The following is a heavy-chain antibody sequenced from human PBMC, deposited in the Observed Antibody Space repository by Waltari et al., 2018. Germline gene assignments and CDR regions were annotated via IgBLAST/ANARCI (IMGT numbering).Heavy chain of an antibody. CDR2: ITSSSSTI. Sequence: EVQLVESGGGLVQPGRSLRLSCAASGFTFSIFSMNWVRQAPGKGLEWVSYITSSSSTIYYADSVKGRFTIARDNSKNTLYLQMNSLRAEDTAVYYCARGVAPYYYYYMDVWGKGTTVTISS. CDR3: ARGVAPYYYYYMDV. D-gene: IGHD3-10*01. V-gene: IGHV3-48*01. CDR1: GFTFSIFS. J-gene: IGHJ6*03.